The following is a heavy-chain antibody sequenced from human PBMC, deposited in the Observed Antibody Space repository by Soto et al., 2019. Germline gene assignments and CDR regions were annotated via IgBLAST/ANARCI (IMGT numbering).Heavy chain of an antibody. V-gene: IGHV3-49*03. CDR3: TRGGIVATIGYAFDI. CDR2: IRGKTFAETT. D-gene: IGHD5-12*01. J-gene: IGHJ3*02. CDR1: TFSFGDYA. Sequence: PGGSLRLSCTASTFSFGDYAMSWFRQAPGKGLEWVGLIRGKTFAETTEYAASVQGRFLISKDDSKTIAYLQMNSLNSEDTGLYFCTRGGIVATIGYAFDIWGQGTLVTVSS.